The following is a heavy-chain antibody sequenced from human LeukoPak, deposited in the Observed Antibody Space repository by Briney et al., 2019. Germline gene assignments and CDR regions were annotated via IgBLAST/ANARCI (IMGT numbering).Heavy chain of an antibody. CDR3: ARGHDNDNILTGSHDY. V-gene: IGHV3-21*01. CDR1: GFTLSTHT. D-gene: IGHD3-9*01. CDR2: ISSSSSYI. J-gene: IGHJ4*02. Sequence: PGGSLRLSCAASGFTLSTHTLNWVRQAPGKGLEWVSSISSSSSYIYYADSVKGRFTISRDNARNSLYLQMNSLRVEDTAVYFCARGHDNDNILTGSHDYWGQGTLVTVSS.